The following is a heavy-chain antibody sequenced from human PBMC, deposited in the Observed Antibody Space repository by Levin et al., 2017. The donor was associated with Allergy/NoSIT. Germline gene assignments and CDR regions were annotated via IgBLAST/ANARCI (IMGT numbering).Heavy chain of an antibody. V-gene: IGHV1-8*01. CDR3: ARVTYYYDGSGYNDAFDI. D-gene: IGHD3-22*01. J-gene: IGHJ3*02. Sequence: GESLKISCKASGDTFTNHDINWVRQATGQGLEWMGWMNYNNGNTGFAQNVQGRVTMTRNTSISTAYMELSSLRPEDTAIYYCARVTYYYDGSGYNDAFDIWGQGTMVTVSS. CDR1: GDTFTNHD. CDR2: MNYNNGNT.